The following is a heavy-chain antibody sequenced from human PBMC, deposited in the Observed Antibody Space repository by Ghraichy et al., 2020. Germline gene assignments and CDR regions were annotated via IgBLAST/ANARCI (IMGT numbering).Heavy chain of an antibody. CDR3: ARDLYIAVAGPFDY. D-gene: IGHD6-19*01. CDR2: AYYRSKWYK. V-gene: IGHV6-1*01. Sequence: SETLSLTCAISGDSVSSNRAAWNWMRQSPSRGLEWLGRAYYRSKWYKDYAVSVKSRITINPDTSKNQFSLQLSSVTPEDTAVYYCARDLYIAVAGPFDYWGQGTQVTVSS. J-gene: IGHJ4*02. CDR1: GDSVSSNRAA.